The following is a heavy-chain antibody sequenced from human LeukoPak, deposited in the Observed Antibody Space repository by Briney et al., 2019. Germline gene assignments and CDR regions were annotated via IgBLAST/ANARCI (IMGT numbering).Heavy chain of an antibody. D-gene: IGHD2-2*01. CDR3: AKAPSTWGCSSTSCFQEFDP. CDR1: GFTFSSYW. Sequence: GGSLRLSCAASGFTFSSYWMSWVRQAPGKGLEWVANIKQDGSEKYYVDSVKGRFTISRDNAKNSLYLQMNSLRAEDTAVYYCAKAPSTWGCSSTSCFQEFDPWGQGTLVTVSS. CDR2: IKQDGSEK. J-gene: IGHJ5*02. V-gene: IGHV3-7*03.